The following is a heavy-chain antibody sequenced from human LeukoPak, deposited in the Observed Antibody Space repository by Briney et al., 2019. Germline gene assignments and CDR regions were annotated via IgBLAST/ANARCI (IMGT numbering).Heavy chain of an antibody. CDR3: ARLFLRFGEFSFDY. J-gene: IGHJ4*02. V-gene: IGHV4-59*08. CDR1: GASTSTHH. D-gene: IGHD3-10*01. CDR2: LFNSGST. Sequence: PSETLSLTCTVSGASTSTHHWSWIRQPPGKGLEWIGDLFNSGSTSYNASLKSRVTISVDTSKKQVSLKVSSVTAADTAVYYCARLFLRFGEFSFDYWGQGTLVTVSS.